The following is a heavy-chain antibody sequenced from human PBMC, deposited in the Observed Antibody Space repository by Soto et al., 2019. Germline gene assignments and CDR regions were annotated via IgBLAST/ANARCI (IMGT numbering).Heavy chain of an antibody. J-gene: IGHJ4*02. CDR2: IFYTGST. CDR3: ARVDRGALDH. D-gene: IGHD2-2*03. V-gene: IGHV4-59*01. Sequence: QVQLQESGPGLVKPSQTLSLTCTVSGGSIHDYYWVWIRQPPGKGLEWIGSIFYTGSTDYNPSLKSRVTLSLATSNNQFSQNLISVTAADTAVYDCARVDRGALDHLGQGALVTVSS. CDR1: GGSIHDYY.